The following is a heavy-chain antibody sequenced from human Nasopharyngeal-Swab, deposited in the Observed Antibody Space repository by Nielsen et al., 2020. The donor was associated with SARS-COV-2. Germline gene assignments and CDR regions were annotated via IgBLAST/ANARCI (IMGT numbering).Heavy chain of an antibody. J-gene: IGHJ4*02. CDR3: TGFGEL. V-gene: IGHV3-15*01. CDR1: GFTFSSVW. CDR2: VKSKTDGGTT. Sequence: GGSLRLSCAASGFTFSSVWMSWVRQAPGQGLEWVGRVKSKTDGGTTHYAAPVKGRFTISRDDSKNTLYLQMNSLKTEDTALYYCTGFGELWGQGALVTVSS. D-gene: IGHD3-10*01.